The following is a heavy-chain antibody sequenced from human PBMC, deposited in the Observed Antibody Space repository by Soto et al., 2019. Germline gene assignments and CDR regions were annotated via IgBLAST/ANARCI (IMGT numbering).Heavy chain of an antibody. J-gene: IGHJ4*02. V-gene: IGHV1-8*01. Sequence: ASVKVSCKASGYTFTSYDINWVRQATGQGLAWMGWMNPNSGNTGYAQKFQGRVTMTRNTSISTAYMELSSLRSEDTAVYYCARASKELRFLEWLSPRPYYFDYSGQGTLVTVSS. CDR1: GYTFTSYD. D-gene: IGHD3-3*01. CDR3: ARASKELRFLEWLSPRPYYFDY. CDR2: MNPNSGNT.